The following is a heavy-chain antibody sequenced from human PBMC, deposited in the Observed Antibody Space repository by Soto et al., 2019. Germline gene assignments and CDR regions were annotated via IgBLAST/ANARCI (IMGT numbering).Heavy chain of an antibody. CDR3: APWFGAFDS. CDR2: ISYDGSNK. CDR1: GFTFSSYG. V-gene: IGHV3-30*03. Sequence: QVQLVDSGGGVVQPGRSLRLSCAASGFTFSSYGMHWVRQAPGKGLEWVAVISYDGSNKYYADSVKGRFTISRDNTKNTLYLQMSSLRAEDTAVYYCAPWFGAFDSWGQGTLVTVSS. D-gene: IGHD3-10*01. J-gene: IGHJ4*02.